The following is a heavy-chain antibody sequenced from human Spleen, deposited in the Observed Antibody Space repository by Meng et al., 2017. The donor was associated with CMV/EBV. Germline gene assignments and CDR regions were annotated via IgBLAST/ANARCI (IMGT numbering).Heavy chain of an antibody. CDR1: GYTFTGYY. Sequence: ASVKVSCKAFGYTFTGYYMHWVRQAPGQGLEWMGWINPNSGGTKYAQKFQGRVTMTRDTSISTAYMELSRLRSDDTAVYYCARLVVVPAANWFDPWGQGTLVTVSS. CDR3: ARLVVVPAANWFDP. CDR2: INPNSGGT. J-gene: IGHJ5*02. D-gene: IGHD2-2*01. V-gene: IGHV1-2*02.